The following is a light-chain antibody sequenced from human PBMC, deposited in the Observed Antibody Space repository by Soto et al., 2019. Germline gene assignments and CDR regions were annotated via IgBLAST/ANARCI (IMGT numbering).Light chain of an antibody. CDR1: SSNIGSNT. Sequence: QSVLTQPPSASETPGQWVTISFSGSSSNIGSNTVNWYHQLPGTATRLLIFSNNQRPSGVPARYSGSKTGTSASLAISGLQSEDEGDYYCAEWEGGLKAVLFGGGTKLTVL. V-gene: IGLV1-44*01. CDR3: AEWEGGLKAVL. CDR2: SNN. J-gene: IGLJ2*01.